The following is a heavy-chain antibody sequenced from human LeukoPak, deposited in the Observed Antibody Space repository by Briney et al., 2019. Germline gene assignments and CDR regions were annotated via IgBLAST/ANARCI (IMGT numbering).Heavy chain of an antibody. CDR3: AKRLRDPRAFDY. D-gene: IGHD2-21*02. CDR1: GFSFNSYA. V-gene: IGHV3-23*01. J-gene: IGHJ4*02. Sequence: PGGSLRLSCAASGFSFNSYAMSWVRQAPGKRLEWVAGISSTSSIVNYADPVKGRFTISRDNSNNTLYLQMNSLTAEDTALYYCAKRLRDPRAFDYWGQGTLVTVSS. CDR2: ISSTSSIV.